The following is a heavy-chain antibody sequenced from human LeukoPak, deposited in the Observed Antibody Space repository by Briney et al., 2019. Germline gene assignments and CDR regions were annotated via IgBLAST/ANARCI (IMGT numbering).Heavy chain of an antibody. CDR1: GFSLSTSGVG. CDR3: ALTKYNFNTPGWFDP. Sequence: GPTLVNPTQTLSLTCTFSGFSLSTSGVGVGWIRQPPGKALEWLAVIYWDDDKRYSPSLKSRLTLTKDTSENQVVLTMTNLDPVDTATYYCALTKYNFNTPGWFDPWGQGTLVTVSS. J-gene: IGHJ5*02. CDR2: IYWDDDK. D-gene: IGHD1-20*01. V-gene: IGHV2-5*02.